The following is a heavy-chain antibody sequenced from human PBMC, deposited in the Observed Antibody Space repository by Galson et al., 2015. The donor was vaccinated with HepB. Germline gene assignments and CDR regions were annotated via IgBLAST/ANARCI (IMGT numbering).Heavy chain of an antibody. J-gene: IGHJ4*02. CDR2: IDWDDDK. CDR1: GFSLSTSGMC. CDR3: ARIQVASSSSVGLDY. D-gene: IGHD6-6*01. V-gene: IGHV2-70*11. Sequence: PALVKPTQTLTLTCTFSGFSLSTSGMCVSWIRQPPGKALEWLARIDWDDDKYYSTSLKTRLTISKDTPKNQVVLTMTNMDPVDTATYYCARIQVASSSSVGLDYWGQGTLVTVSS.